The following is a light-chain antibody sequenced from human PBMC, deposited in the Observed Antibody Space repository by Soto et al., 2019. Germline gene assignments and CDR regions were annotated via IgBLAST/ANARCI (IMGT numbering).Light chain of an antibody. CDR3: QQHGTYST. J-gene: IGKJ5*01. V-gene: IGKV1-5*01. CDR2: DAS. Sequence: DIQMTQSPSTLSASVGDRVTITCRASQSISSWLAWYQQKPGKAPKLLIYDASSLESGVPSRFSGSGSGTEFTLTISSLQPDDFATYYCQQHGTYSTFGQGTRLEIK. CDR1: QSISSW.